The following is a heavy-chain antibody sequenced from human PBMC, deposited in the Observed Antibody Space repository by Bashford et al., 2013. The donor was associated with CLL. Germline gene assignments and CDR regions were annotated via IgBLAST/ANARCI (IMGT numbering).Heavy chain of an antibody. CDR2: IIPIFGTA. CDR1: EAPSAAML. J-gene: IGHJ6*02. CDR3: ARVIPDDIVVVPAAIYYYGMDV. V-gene: IGHV1-69*01. D-gene: IGHD2-2*01. Sequence: VKVSCKASEAPSAAMLSAGCDRPLDKGLEWMGGIIPIFGTANYAQKFQGRVTITADESTSTAYMELSSLRSEDTAVYYCARVIPDDIVVVPAAIYYYGMDVWGPRDPRSPRLL.